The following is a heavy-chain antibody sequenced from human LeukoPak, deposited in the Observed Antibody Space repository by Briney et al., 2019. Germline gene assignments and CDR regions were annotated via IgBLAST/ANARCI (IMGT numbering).Heavy chain of an antibody. CDR2: IKTDGVTT. V-gene: IGHV3-74*01. CDR1: GFTLSSYW. CDR3: ARTYDFWSGSQYYFDS. J-gene: IGHJ4*02. Sequence: GGSLRLSCAASGFTLSSYWMHWVRQAPGKGLVWVSRIKTDGVTTNYADSVKGRFTISRDNAKNTLYLQMNSLRAEDTAVYYCARTYDFWSGSQYYFDSWGQGTLVTVSS. D-gene: IGHD3-3*01.